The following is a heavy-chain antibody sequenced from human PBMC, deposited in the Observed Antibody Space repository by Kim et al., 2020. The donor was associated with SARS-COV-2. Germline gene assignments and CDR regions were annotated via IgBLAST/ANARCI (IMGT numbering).Heavy chain of an antibody. CDR3: GRLIEDYDILTGSWTHGANDY. J-gene: IGHJ4*02. V-gene: IGHV3-7*01. CDR1: GFTFRRYW. Sequence: GGSLRLSCAASGFTFRRYWMSWVRQAPGKGLEWVANINQHGSEKYYVDSVRGRFTISRDNAKNSLYLQMNSLRAEDTAVYYCGRLIEDYDILTGSWTHGANDYWGQGTLVTVSS. CDR2: INQHGSEK. D-gene: IGHD3-9*01.